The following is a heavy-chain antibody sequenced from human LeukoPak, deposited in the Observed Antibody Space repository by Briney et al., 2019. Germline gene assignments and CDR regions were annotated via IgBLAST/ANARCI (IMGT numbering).Heavy chain of an antibody. Sequence: GESLKISCKGSGYSFTSYWIGWVRQMPGKGLEWMGIIYPGDSDTRYSPSFQGQVTISVDKSISTAYLQWSSLKASDTAMYYCARPRRDYYDSSGYQPPDYWGQGTLVTVSS. CDR2: IYPGDSDT. D-gene: IGHD3-22*01. V-gene: IGHV5-51*01. J-gene: IGHJ4*02. CDR1: GYSFTSYW. CDR3: ARPRRDYYDSSGYQPPDY.